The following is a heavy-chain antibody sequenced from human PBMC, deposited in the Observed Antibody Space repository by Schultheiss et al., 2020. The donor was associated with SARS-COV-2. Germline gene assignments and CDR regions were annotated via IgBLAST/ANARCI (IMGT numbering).Heavy chain of an antibody. CDR1: GFAFSDYS. Sequence: GGSLRLSCAASGFAFSDYSMNWVRQAPGKGLEWVSSISSSSSYIYYADSVKGRFTISRDNAKNTLYLEMNSLRAEDSAVYYCATATCDRGITCSHDSWGQGTLVTVSS. J-gene: IGHJ4*02. D-gene: IGHD2-2*01. CDR2: ISSSSSYI. CDR3: ATATCDRGITCSHDS. V-gene: IGHV3-21*04.